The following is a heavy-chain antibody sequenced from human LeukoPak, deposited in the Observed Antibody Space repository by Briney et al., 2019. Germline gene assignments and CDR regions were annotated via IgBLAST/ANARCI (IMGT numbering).Heavy chain of an antibody. J-gene: IGHJ4*02. V-gene: IGHV4-39*01. CDR1: GGSISGSSSY. CDR2: IYYSGST. D-gene: IGHD3-10*01. Sequence: PSETLSLTCTVSGGSISGSSSYWGWIRQPPGKGLEWIGSIYYSGSTYYNPSLKSRVTISVDTSKNQFSLKLSSVTAADTAVYYCASPTLWFGEFTKDYWGQGTLVTVSS. CDR3: ASPTLWFGEFTKDY.